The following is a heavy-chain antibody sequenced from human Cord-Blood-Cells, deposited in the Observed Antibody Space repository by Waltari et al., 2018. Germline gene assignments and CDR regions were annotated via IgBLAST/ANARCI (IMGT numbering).Heavy chain of an antibody. CDR1: GFTFSSYA. J-gene: IGHJ3*02. D-gene: IGHD7-27*01. CDR2: ISYDGSNK. Sequence: QVQLVESGGGVVQPGRSPRLSCAASGFTFSSYAMHWVRQAPGKGLEWVAVISYDGSNKYYADSVKGRFTISRDNSKNTLYLQMNSLRAEDTAVYYCARDNWGSGRAFDIWGQGTMVTVSS. CDR3: ARDNWGSGRAFDI. V-gene: IGHV3-30-3*01.